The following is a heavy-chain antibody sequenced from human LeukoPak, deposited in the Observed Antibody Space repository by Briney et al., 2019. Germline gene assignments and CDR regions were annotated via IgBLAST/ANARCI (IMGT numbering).Heavy chain of an antibody. CDR3: ARQKYYYDSSGYGAFDY. J-gene: IGHJ4*02. V-gene: IGHV3-21*01. CDR2: ISSSSDYI. Sequence: PGGSLRLSCAASGFTFNNYNMNWVRQAPGKGLEWVSSISSSSDYICYPDSVKGRFTITKDNAKNSLYLQMSSLRAEDTAVYYCARQKYYYDSSGYGAFDYWGQGTLVTASS. CDR1: GFTFNNYN. D-gene: IGHD3-22*01.